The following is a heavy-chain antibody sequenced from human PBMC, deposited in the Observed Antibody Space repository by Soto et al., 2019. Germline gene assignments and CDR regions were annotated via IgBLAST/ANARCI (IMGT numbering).Heavy chain of an antibody. Sequence: QVQLVQSGAEVKKPGSSVKVSCKASGGTFSRYSITWVRQAPGHGLEWIGRIIPIFGIASYAQKFQGRVTITADESTRTAYMELSSLRCDDTAVYYCAREDRDRETGLVPAAIDGMDVWGKGTTVTVSS. J-gene: IGHJ6*04. CDR1: GGTFSRYS. CDR2: IIPIFGIA. V-gene: IGHV1-69*08. CDR3: AREDRDRETGLVPAAIDGMDV. D-gene: IGHD2-2*01.